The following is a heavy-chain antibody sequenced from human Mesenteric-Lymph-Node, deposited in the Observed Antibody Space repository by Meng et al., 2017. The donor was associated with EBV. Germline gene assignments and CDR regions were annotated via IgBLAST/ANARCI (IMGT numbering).Heavy chain of an antibody. CDR1: GDAVSSTDYY. V-gene: IGHV4-61*08. D-gene: IGHD2/OR15-2a*01. CDR3: AGDLAVGTIAGNWFDP. Sequence: QVQLQQSGPGLVKPSETLSLICTVSGDAVSSTDYYWNWIRQPPGKGLEWIGYIFYRGSTNYSPSLRSRVTISVDTSTNQFSLNLKSVTAADTAVYFCAGDLAVGTIAGNWFDPWSQGTLVTVSS. CDR2: IFYRGST. J-gene: IGHJ5*02.